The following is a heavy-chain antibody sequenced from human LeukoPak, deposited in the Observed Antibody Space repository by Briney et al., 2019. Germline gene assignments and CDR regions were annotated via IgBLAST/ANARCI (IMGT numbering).Heavy chain of an antibody. Sequence: GGSLRLSCAASGLTFHSYAMSWIRQAAGKGLEWVSAISDNGGNTYYADSVRGRFTISRDNSKNTLYLQMTSLRAEDTAVYYCAKGVEWLRSWFWGQGTLVTVSS. CDR2: ISDNGGNT. V-gene: IGHV3-23*01. CDR1: GLTFHSYA. D-gene: IGHD5-12*01. J-gene: IGHJ4*02. CDR3: AKGVEWLRSWF.